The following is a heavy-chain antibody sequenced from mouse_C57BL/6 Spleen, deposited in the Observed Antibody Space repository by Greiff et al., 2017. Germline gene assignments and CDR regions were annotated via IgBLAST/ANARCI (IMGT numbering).Heavy chain of an antibody. Sequence: QVQLQQPGAELVKPGASVKLSCTASGYTFTSYWMHWVKQRPGQGLEWIGMIHPNSGSTNYNEKFKSKATLTVDKSSSTAYMQLSSLTSEDSAVYYCARHYGSSYNYWGQGTTLTVSS. CDR2: IHPNSGST. V-gene: IGHV1-64*01. CDR3: ARHYGSSYNY. CDR1: GYTFTSYW. D-gene: IGHD1-1*01. J-gene: IGHJ2*01.